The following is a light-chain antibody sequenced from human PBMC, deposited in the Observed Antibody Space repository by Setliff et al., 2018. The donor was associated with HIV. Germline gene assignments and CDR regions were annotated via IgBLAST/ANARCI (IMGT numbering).Light chain of an antibody. Sequence: QSALTQPPSVSGSPGQSVTISCTGTSSDVGRYNRVSWYQQPPGTAPKLMIYEVTKRPSGVPDRCSGSKSGSTASLTISGLQAEDEGDYYCSSHRSSSYVFGTGTKVTV. CDR3: SSHRSSSYV. CDR1: SSDVGRYNR. CDR2: EVT. V-gene: IGLV2-18*02. J-gene: IGLJ1*01.